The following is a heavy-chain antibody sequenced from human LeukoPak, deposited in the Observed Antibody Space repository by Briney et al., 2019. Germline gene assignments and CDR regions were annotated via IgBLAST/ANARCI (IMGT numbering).Heavy chain of an antibody. J-gene: IGHJ4*02. CDR2: ISGNGGST. Sequence: GGSLRLSCAASGFTLSSYAMSWVRQAPGKGLEWVSAISGNGGSTYYADSVKGRFTISRDNSKNTLYLQMNSLRAEDTAVYYCAKESQLYPTFDYWGQGTLVTVSS. D-gene: IGHD1-1*01. CDR1: GFTLSSYA. CDR3: AKESQLYPTFDY. V-gene: IGHV3-23*01.